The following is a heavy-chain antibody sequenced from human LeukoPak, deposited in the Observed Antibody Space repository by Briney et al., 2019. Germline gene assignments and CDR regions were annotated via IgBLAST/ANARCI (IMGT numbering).Heavy chain of an antibody. CDR1: GYTFKNYD. J-gene: IGHJ4*02. Sequence: ASVKVSCKASGYTFKNYDINWVRQATGQGLEWMGWMNPNSGNTGFAQKFQDRVSMTRDTSINTAYMELRSLRSDDTAVYYCAREIAARPLDYWGQGTLVTVSS. V-gene: IGHV1-8*02. CDR2: MNPNSGNT. CDR3: AREIAARPLDY. D-gene: IGHD6-6*01.